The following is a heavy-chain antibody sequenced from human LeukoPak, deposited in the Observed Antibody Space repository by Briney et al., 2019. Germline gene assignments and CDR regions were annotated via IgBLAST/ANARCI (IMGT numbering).Heavy chain of an antibody. CDR2: ISAYNGNT. CDR3: ARDTVVVPAAIPGWFDP. V-gene: IGHV1-18*01. CDR1: GYTFTSYG. D-gene: IGHD2-2*02. Sequence: ASVKVSCKASGYTFTSYGISWVRQAPGQGLEWMGWISAYNGNTNYAQKLQGRVTMTTDTSTSTAYMELRSLRSDDTAVYYCARDTVVVPAAIPGWFDPWGQGTLVTVSS. J-gene: IGHJ5*02.